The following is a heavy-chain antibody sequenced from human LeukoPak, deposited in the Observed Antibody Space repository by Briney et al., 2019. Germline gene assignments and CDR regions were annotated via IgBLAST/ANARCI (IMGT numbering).Heavy chain of an antibody. CDR2: ISYDGSNK. Sequence: GGSLRLSCAASGFTFSSYAMHWVRQAPGKGLEWVAVISYDGSNKYYADSVKGRFTISRDNSKNTLYLQMNSLRAEDTAVYYCARDRESYYYGSGSPFDYWGQGTLVTVSS. CDR1: GFTFSSYA. D-gene: IGHD3-10*01. V-gene: IGHV3-30-3*01. J-gene: IGHJ4*02. CDR3: ARDRESYYYGSGSPFDY.